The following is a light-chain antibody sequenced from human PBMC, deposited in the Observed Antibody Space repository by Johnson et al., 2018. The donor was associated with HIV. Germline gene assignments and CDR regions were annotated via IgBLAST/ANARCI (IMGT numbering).Light chain of an antibody. V-gene: IGLV1-51*02. J-gene: IGLJ1*01. Sequence: QSVLTQPPSVSAAPGQKVTISCSGSSSNIGNNYVSWYQQFSGTAPKLLIYENNKRPSGIPDRFSGSKSGTSATLGITGLQTGDEADYYCGTWDSSLSPFGTGTKVTVL. CDR2: ENN. CDR1: SSNIGNNY. CDR3: GTWDSSLSP.